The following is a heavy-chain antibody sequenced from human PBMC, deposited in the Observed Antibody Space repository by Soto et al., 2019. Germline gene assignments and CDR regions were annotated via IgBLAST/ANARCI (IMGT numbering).Heavy chain of an antibody. V-gene: IGHV1-69*04. J-gene: IGHJ5*02. CDR2: IIPILGIA. Sequence: SSVKVSCMASGGTFSSYTISWVRQAPGQGLEWMGRIIPILGIANYAQKFQGRVTITADKSTSTAYMELSSLRSEDTAVYYCARDKAAGYSSSWYSEPFDPWGQGTLVTVSS. CDR3: ARDKAAGYSSSWYSEPFDP. D-gene: IGHD6-13*01. CDR1: GGTFSSYT.